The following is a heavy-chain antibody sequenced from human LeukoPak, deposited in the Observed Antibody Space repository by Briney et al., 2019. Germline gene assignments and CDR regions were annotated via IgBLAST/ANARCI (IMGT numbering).Heavy chain of an antibody. CDR1: GFTVSSNY. Sequence: GGSLRLSCAASGFTVSSNYMSWVRQAPGKGLEWVSVISGSGGSIYYADSVKGRFTISRDNSKNTLYLQMNSLRAEDTAVYYCAKDGPLGASDYWGQGTLVTVSS. D-gene: IGHD1-26*01. CDR2: ISGSGGSI. V-gene: IGHV3-23*01. CDR3: AKDGPLGASDY. J-gene: IGHJ4*02.